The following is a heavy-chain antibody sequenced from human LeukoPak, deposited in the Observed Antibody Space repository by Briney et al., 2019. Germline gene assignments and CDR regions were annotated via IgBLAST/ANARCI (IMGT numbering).Heavy chain of an antibody. CDR1: GYSISRAFY. D-gene: IGHD2-15*01. J-gene: IGHJ4*02. Sequence: PSETLSLTCSVSGYSISRAFYWGWIRQPPGKGLEWIGSIYHSGSTYYNPSLKSRVTISVDTSKNQFSLKLSSVTAADTAVYYCARDTRLGYCSGGSCSNFDYWGQGTLVTVSS. CDR2: IYHSGST. CDR3: ARDTRLGYCSGGSCSNFDY. V-gene: IGHV4-38-2*02.